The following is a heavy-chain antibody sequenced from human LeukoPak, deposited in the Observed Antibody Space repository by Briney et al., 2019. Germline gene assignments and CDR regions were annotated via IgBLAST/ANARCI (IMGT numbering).Heavy chain of an antibody. J-gene: IGHJ4*02. Sequence: GGSLRLSCAASGFTFSSYSMNWVRQAPGKGLEWVSSISSSSSYIYYADSVKGRFTISRDNAKNSLYLQMNSLRAEDTAVYYCATIGFSPPPYTRTIDYWGQGTLVTVSS. V-gene: IGHV3-21*03. D-gene: IGHD1-14*01. CDR1: GFTFSSYS. CDR2: ISSSSSYI. CDR3: ATIGFSPPPYTRTIDY.